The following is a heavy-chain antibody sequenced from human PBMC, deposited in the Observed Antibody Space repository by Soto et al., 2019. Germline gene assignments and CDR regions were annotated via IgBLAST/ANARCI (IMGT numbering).Heavy chain of an antibody. CDR3: ARALGHATATYYFGY. V-gene: IGHV1-46*01. D-gene: IGHD4-17*01. CDR1: GYSFTSYY. CDR2: INPSVGST. Sequence: GASVKVSCKASGYSFTSYYIHWVRQAPGQGLEWLGIINPSVGSTTHSQKFQGRVTMTWDTSTRTVYMELSSLRFEDTAVYYCARALGHATATYYFGYWGQGTQVTVS. J-gene: IGHJ4*02.